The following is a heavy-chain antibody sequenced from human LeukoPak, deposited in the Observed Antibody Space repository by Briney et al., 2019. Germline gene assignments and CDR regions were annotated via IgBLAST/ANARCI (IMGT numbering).Heavy chain of an antibody. CDR3: AREYCSGGSCCSGAAFDI. V-gene: IGHV4-39*01. Sequence: SETLSLTCTVSGGSISSSSYYWGWIRQPPGKGLEWIGSIYYSGSTYYNPSLKSRVTISVDTSKNQFSLKLSSVTAADTAVYYCAREYCSGGSCCSGAAFDIWGQGTMVTVSS. D-gene: IGHD2-15*01. J-gene: IGHJ3*02. CDR1: GGSISSSSYY. CDR2: IYYSGST.